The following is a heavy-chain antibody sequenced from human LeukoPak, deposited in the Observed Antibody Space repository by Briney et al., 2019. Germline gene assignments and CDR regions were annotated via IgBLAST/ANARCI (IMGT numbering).Heavy chain of an antibody. CDR1: GFTFSSYA. V-gene: IGHV3-23*01. J-gene: IGHJ4*02. CDR3: AKQWIQLWSPPDY. D-gene: IGHD5-18*01. Sequence: PGGSLRLSCAASGFTFSSYAMSWVRQAPGKGLEWVSTISGSGGSTYYADSVKDRFTTSRDNSKNTLYLQMDSLRAEDTAVYYCAKQWIQLWSPPDYWGQGTPVTVSS. CDR2: ISGSGGST.